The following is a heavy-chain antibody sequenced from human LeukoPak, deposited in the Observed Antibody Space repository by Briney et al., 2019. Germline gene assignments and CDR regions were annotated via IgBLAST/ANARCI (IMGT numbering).Heavy chain of an antibody. CDR3: AKDRDILTGYYRGSQDY. J-gene: IGHJ4*02. CDR1: GFTFSSYA. D-gene: IGHD3-9*01. CDR2: ISYDGSNK. Sequence: PGGSLRLSCAASGFTFSSYAMHWVRQAPGKGLEWVAVISYDGSNKYYADSVKGRFTISRDNSKNTLYLQMNSLRAEDTAVYYCAKDRDILTGYYRGSQDYWGQGTLVTVSS. V-gene: IGHV3-30*04.